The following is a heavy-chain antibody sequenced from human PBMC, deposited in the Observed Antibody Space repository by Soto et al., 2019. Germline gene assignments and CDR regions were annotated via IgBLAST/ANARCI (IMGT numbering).Heavy chain of an antibody. CDR3: AREAAAATNPNWFDP. Sequence: QVQLVQSGAEVKKPGASVKVSCNASGYTFTSYAMHWVRQAPGQRLEWMGWINAGNGNTKYSQKFQGRVTITRDTSASTAYMELSSLRSEDTAVYYCAREAAAATNPNWFDPWGQGTLVTVSS. J-gene: IGHJ5*02. CDR2: INAGNGNT. V-gene: IGHV1-3*01. CDR1: GYTFTSYA. D-gene: IGHD6-13*01.